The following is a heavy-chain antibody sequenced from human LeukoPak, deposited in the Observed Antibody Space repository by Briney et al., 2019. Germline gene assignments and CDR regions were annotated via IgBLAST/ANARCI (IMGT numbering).Heavy chain of an antibody. D-gene: IGHD6-13*01. CDR3: ARSHSSSWYIDY. V-gene: IGHV3-48*03. J-gene: IGHJ4*02. CDR1: GFTFSSYE. CDR2: ISSSGSTI. Sequence: GGSLRLSRAASGFTFSSYEMNWVRQAPGKGLEWVSYISSSGSTIYYADSVKGRFTISRDNAKNSLYLQMNSLRAEDTAVYYCARSHSSSWYIDYWGQGTLVTVSS.